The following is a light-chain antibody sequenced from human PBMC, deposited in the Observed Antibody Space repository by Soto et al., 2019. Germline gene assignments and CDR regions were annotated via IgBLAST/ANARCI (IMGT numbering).Light chain of an antibody. V-gene: IGLV1-44*01. CDR2: NHN. CDR3: AAWDDSLNVVA. CDR1: SSNIGSNT. J-gene: IGLJ2*01. Sequence: QSVLTQPPSVSGTPGQRVTISCSGSSSNIGSNTVNWYQQLPGTAPKLLIYNHNQRPSEVPDRFSGSKSGTSASLAISGLHSEDEADYYCAAWDDSLNVVAFGGGTKLTVL.